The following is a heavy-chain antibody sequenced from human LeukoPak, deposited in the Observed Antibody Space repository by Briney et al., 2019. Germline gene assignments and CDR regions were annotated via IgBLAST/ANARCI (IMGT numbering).Heavy chain of an antibody. J-gene: IGHJ6*02. CDR2: ISSSSRYI. Sequence: GGSLRLSCAASGFTFSSYSMNWVRQAPGKGLEWVSSISSSSRYIYYADSVKGRFTISRDNAKNSLYLQMNSLRAEDTAVYYCARDWGTNYGMDVWGQGTTVTVSS. D-gene: IGHD3-16*01. V-gene: IGHV3-21*01. CDR1: GFTFSSYS. CDR3: ARDWGTNYGMDV.